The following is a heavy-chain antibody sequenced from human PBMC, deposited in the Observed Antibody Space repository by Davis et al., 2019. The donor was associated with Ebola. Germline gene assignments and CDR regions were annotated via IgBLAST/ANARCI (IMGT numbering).Heavy chain of an antibody. CDR1: GGSISSPTNY. V-gene: IGHV4-39*01. CDR3: ARGSLSDSSPIDY. J-gene: IGHJ4*02. D-gene: IGHD3-22*01. CDR2: IYYSGST. Sequence: MPSETLSLTCTVSGGSISSPTNYWGWIRRPPGKGLGWIGSIYYSGSTYYNPSLKSRVTISVDTSKNQFSLKLSSVTAADTAVYYCARGSLSDSSPIDYWGQGALVTVSS.